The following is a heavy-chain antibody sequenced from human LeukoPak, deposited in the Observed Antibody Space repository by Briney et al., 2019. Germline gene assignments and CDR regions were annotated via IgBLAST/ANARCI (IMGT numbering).Heavy chain of an antibody. V-gene: IGHV3-48*03. CDR2: ISSSGSTI. D-gene: IGHD4-23*01. J-gene: IGHJ3*02. CDR3: ARVSTSMTTVVVDAFDI. Sequence: SGGSLRLSCAASGFTFSSYEMNWVRQAPGKGLEWVSYISSSGSTIYYADSVKGRFTISRDNAKNSLYLQMNSLRAEDTAVYYCARVSTSMTTVVVDAFDIWGQGTMVTVSS. CDR1: GFTFSSYE.